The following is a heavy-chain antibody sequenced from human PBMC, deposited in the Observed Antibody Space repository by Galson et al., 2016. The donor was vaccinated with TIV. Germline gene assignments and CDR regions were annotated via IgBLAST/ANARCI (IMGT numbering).Heavy chain of an antibody. D-gene: IGHD3-22*01. CDR3: AKMDSSGFDYVRRFDF. CDR1: GFTFSSYW. Sequence: SLRLSCAASGFTFSSYWMHWIRQVPGKGLVWVSRIDRDGTGITYADSVKGRFTISRDNAKNTLYLQMSSLRAEDTAVYFCAKMDSSGFDYVRRFDFWGQGTLATVSS. CDR2: IDRDGTGI. J-gene: IGHJ4*02. V-gene: IGHV3-74*01.